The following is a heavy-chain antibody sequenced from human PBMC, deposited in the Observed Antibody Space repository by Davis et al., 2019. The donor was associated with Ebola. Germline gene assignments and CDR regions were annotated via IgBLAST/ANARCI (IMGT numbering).Heavy chain of an antibody. CDR3: ARAGYCRSTSWKYMNKYYYGMDV. D-gene: IGHD2-2*01. CDR1: GYTFTSYG. J-gene: IGHJ6*02. V-gene: IGHV1-18*01. CDR2: ISAYNGNT. Sequence: AASVQVSCKASGYTFTSYGISWVRQAPGQGLEWMGWISAYNGNTNYAQKLQGRVTMTTDTSTSTAYMELRSLRSDDTGVYYLARAGYCRSTSWKYMNKYYYGMDVWGQGTTGTVSS.